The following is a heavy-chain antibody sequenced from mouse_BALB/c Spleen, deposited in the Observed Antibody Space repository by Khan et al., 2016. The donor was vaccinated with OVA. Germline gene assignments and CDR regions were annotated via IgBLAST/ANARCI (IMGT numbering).Heavy chain of an antibody. V-gene: IGHV1-63*02. CDR2: IYPGGGYT. CDR1: GYTFTHYW. Sequence: QVQLKQSGAELVRPGTSVKMSCKAAGYTFTHYWIGWVKQRPGHGIAWIGDIYPGGGYTNYNEKFKGKATLTAAASSSTAYMQVPSLTSADSAIFYCASRGAARATWDYFDYWGQGTTLTVSS. D-gene: IGHD3-1*01. CDR3: ASRGAARATWDYFDY. J-gene: IGHJ2*01.